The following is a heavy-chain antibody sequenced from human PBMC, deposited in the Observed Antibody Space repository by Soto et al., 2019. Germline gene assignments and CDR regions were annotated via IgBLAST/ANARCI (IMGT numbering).Heavy chain of an antibody. D-gene: IGHD3-16*01. Sequence: QVQLVQSGAEVRKPGASVKVSCKASGYTFTTYGMSWVRQAPGQGLEWMGWISGYDGHTKYAQKFQCRIIMTTDTSTITVYRDLRSLRSDDTAVYYCAREGEMPYYYYRLDVWGQGTTVTVSS. CDR1: GYTFTTYG. V-gene: IGHV1-18*01. CDR3: AREGEMPYYYYRLDV. J-gene: IGHJ6*02. CDR2: ISGYDGHT.